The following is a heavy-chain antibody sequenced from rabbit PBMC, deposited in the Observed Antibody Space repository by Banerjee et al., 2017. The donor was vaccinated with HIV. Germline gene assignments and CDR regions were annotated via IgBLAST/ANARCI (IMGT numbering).Heavy chain of an antibody. CDR2: INFSSGST. V-gene: IGHV1S40*01. CDR3: ARDPAGYTGYDYVPYDMDL. Sequence: QSLEESGGDLVKPGASLTLTCTASGFSFSTYAMSWVRQAPGKGLESIAWINFSSGSTYYASWAKGRFTISKTSSTTVTLQMTSLTAADTATYFCARDPAGYTGYDYVPYDMDLWGPGTLVTVS. D-gene: IGHD6-1*01. J-gene: IGHJ6*01. CDR1: GFSFSTYA.